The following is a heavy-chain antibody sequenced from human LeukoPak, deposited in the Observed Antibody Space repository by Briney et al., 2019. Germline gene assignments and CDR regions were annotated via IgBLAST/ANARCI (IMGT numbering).Heavy chain of an antibody. J-gene: IGHJ4*02. V-gene: IGHV1-2*02. Sequence: ASVKVSCKASGYTFTGYYMHWVRQAPGQGREWMGWINPNSGGTNYAQKFQGRVTMTRDTSISTAYMELSRLRSDDTAVYYCARGASGSYATFDYWGQGTLVTVSS. D-gene: IGHD1-26*01. CDR1: GYTFTGYY. CDR3: ARGASGSYATFDY. CDR2: INPNSGGT.